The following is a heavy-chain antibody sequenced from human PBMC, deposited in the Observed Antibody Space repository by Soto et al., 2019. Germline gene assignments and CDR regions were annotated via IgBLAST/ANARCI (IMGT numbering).Heavy chain of an antibody. CDR1: GFTFSTYW. CDR2: VKSDGST. J-gene: IGHJ6*02. CDR3: ARGLKNYYGMDV. V-gene: IGHV3-74*01. Sequence: TGGSLRLSCAASGFTFSTYWMHWVRQIPGKGLEWVSRVKSDGSTYYADPVKGRFTISRDNAWNTVYLQMNRLRAEDTALYYCARGLKNYYGMDVWGQGTTVTVSS.